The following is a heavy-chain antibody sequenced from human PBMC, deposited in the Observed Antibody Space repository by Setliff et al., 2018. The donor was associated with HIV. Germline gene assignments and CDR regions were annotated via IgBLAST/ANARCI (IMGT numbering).Heavy chain of an antibody. J-gene: IGHJ6*03. V-gene: IGHV3-66*02. CDR3: ARDQWGYSYGYYYYYYMDV. CDR2: IYSGSST. Sequence: PGGSLRLSCAASGFTFSYSWTNWVRQAPGKGLEWVPVIYSGSSTYYADSVKGRFTISRDNSKNTLYLQMTSLRAEDTAVYYCARDQWGYSYGYYYYYYMDVWGKGTTVTVSS. D-gene: IGHD5-18*01. CDR1: GFTFSYSW.